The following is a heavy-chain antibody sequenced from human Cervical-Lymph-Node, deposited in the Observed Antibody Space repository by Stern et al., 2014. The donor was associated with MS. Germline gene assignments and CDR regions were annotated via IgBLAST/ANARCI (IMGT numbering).Heavy chain of an antibody. D-gene: IGHD3-22*01. CDR2: ISYDGSKT. CDR3: AKDRQRRYDYDSSGYAYFDY. J-gene: IGHJ4*02. Sequence: VQLVESGGGVVQSGRSLRLSCAASGFIFTTYGMHWVRQTPGRGLAWVAVISYDGSKTYYADSVKGRFSISRDTSNNIVYLQMNSLRAEDTAVYYCAKDRQRRYDYDSSGYAYFDYWGQGTLVTVSS. CDR1: GFIFTTYG. V-gene: IGHV3-30*18.